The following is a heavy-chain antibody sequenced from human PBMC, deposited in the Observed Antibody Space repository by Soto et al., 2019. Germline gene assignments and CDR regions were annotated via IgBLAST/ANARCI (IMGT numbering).Heavy chain of an antibody. CDR3: GGGRGIYYYYGMDV. Sequence: GGSLRLSCAASGFTFSSYWMHWVRQAPGKGLVWVSRINSDGSSTSYADSVKGRFTISRDNAKNTLYLQMNSLRAEDTAVYYCGGGRGIYYYYGMDVWGQGTTVTVSS. CDR1: GFTFSSYW. J-gene: IGHJ6*02. CDR2: INSDGSST. V-gene: IGHV3-74*01.